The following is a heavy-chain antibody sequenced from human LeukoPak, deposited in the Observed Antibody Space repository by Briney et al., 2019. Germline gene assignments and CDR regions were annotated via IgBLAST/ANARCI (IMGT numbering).Heavy chain of an antibody. CDR2: INYSGRT. Sequence: SETLSLTCSVSGYSIRSGYQWGWIRQAPGKGLEWIGSINYSGRTYDNPSLKSRVTISIDTSKNQIFLKLRSTTAADTAVYYCARDYQGGYGDKTVDYWGQGTLVTVSS. CDR3: ARDYQGGYGDKTVDY. V-gene: IGHV4-38-2*02. D-gene: IGHD5-18*01. CDR1: GYSIRSGYQ. J-gene: IGHJ4*02.